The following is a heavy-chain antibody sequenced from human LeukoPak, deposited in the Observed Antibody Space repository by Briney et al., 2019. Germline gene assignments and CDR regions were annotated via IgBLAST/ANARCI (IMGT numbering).Heavy chain of an antibody. J-gene: IGHJ4*02. Sequence: PSETLSLTCTVSGVSISSSYWNWIRQPPGKGLEWIGYIYYSGSTNYNPSLKSRVTISVDTSKNQFSLKLSSVTAADTAVYYCARQSYSSSWFFDYWGQGTLVTVSS. CDR1: GVSISSSY. CDR2: IYYSGST. CDR3: ARQSYSSSWFFDY. D-gene: IGHD6-13*01. V-gene: IGHV4-59*08.